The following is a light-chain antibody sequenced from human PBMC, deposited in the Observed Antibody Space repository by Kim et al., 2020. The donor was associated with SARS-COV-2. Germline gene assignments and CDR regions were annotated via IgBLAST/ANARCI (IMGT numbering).Light chain of an antibody. J-gene: IGLJ3*02. V-gene: IGLV2-18*02. CDR2: EVS. CDR1: SSDVGGYNR. Sequence: QSALTQPPSVSGSPGQSVTISCTGSSSDVGGYNRVSWYQQQPPGTAPKLILYEVSHRPSGVPDRFSGSKSGNTASLTISALQPEDESDYYCSSQTDWGTWVFGGGTQLTVL. CDR3: SSQTDWGTWV.